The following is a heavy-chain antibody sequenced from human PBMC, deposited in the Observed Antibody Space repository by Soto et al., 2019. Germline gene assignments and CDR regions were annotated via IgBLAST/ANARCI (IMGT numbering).Heavy chain of an antibody. J-gene: IGHJ4*02. Sequence: QVQLVQSGAEVKKPGASVKVSCKASGYTFTSYGISWVRQAPGKGLEWMGWISAYNGNTNYAQKLQGRVTMTTDTSTITAYIELRSLRSADTAVYYCARGVGWEPLDYLGQGTLVTVSS. CDR3: ARGVGWEPLDY. D-gene: IGHD1-26*01. CDR1: GYTFTSYG. V-gene: IGHV1-18*01. CDR2: ISAYNGNT.